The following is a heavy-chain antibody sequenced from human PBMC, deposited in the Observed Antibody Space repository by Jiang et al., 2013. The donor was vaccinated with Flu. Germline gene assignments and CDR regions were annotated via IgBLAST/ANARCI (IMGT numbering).Heavy chain of an antibody. CDR3: ARDRPHNWFDP. J-gene: IGHJ5*02. V-gene: IGHV1-46*01. Sequence: QSGSELEKPGASVKVSCKASGYTFTDFYIHWVRQAPGEGLEWMGLISPRVGSTRYAQKFQGRITVTRDTSTSTVYMELRLLRAEDTAVYYCARDRPHNWFDP. CDR1: GYTFTDFY. CDR2: ISPRVGST.